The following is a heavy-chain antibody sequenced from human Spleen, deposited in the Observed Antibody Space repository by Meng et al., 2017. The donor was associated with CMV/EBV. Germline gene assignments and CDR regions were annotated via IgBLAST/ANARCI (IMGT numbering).Heavy chain of an antibody. J-gene: IGHJ4*02. CDR1: GFTFSGYA. CDR3: ATQNLNFDH. V-gene: IGHV3-23*03. CDR2: IYGASST. Sequence: GESLKISCAASGFTFSGYAMSWVRQAPGKGLEWVSIIYGASSTHYADFVEGRFTISRDNSKDMLYLQMNSLGADDTAVYYCATQNLNFDHWGQGTLVTVSS.